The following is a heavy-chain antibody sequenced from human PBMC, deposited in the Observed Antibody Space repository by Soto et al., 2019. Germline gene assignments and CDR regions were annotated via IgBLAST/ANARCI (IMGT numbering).Heavy chain of an antibody. V-gene: IGHV3-30*18. D-gene: IGHD3-22*01. CDR3: AKDHSSGYYYNYFDY. CDR2: ISYDGSNK. CDR1: GFTFSSYG. J-gene: IGHJ4*02. Sequence: GGSLRLSCAASGFTFSSYGMHWVRQAPGKGLEWVAVISYDGSNKYYADSVKGRFTISRDNSKNTLYLQMNSLRAEDTAMYYCAKDHSSGYYYNYFDYWGQGTLVTVSS.